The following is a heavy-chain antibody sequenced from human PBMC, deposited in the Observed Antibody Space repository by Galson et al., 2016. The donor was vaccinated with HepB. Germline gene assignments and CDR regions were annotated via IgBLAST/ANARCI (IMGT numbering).Heavy chain of an antibody. Sequence: SLRLSCAASGFTFSSYWMYWVRQAPGRGLVWVSRINNDGTITTYADSVKGRFTISRVNAKNTLSLQMSSVRAEDTAVYFCVRKGWGPYFDYWGQGALVTVSS. D-gene: IGHD7-27*01. J-gene: IGHJ4*02. CDR1: GFTFSSYW. CDR2: INNDGTIT. CDR3: VRKGWGPYFDY. V-gene: IGHV3-74*01.